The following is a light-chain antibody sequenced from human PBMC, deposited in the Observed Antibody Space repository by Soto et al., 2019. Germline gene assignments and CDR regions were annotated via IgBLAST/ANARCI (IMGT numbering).Light chain of an antibody. V-gene: IGKV1-39*01. CDR1: QGIRND. CDR2: AAS. CDR3: HQTYSTLFT. J-gene: IGKJ3*01. Sequence: DIQITQSPSTLSASEGDRVTITCRASQGIRNDLGWYQQKPGKAPSLLIYAASSLQTGVPSRFSGSGSGTDFTLTINSLHPEDFATYYCHQTYSTLFTFGPGTKVDIK.